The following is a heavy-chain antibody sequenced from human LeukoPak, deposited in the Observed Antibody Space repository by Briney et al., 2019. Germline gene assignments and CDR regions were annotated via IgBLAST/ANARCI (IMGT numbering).Heavy chain of an antibody. J-gene: IGHJ5*02. D-gene: IGHD3-22*01. CDR1: GYSISSGYY. CDR2: IYHSGST. V-gene: IGHV4-38-2*02. Sequence: SETLSLTCTVSGYSISSGYYWGWIRQPPGKGLEWIGSIYHSGSTYYNPSLKSRVAISVDTSKNQFSLKLSSVTAADTAVYYCARGWVVVIGYNWFDPWGQGTLVTVSS. CDR3: ARGWVVVIGYNWFDP.